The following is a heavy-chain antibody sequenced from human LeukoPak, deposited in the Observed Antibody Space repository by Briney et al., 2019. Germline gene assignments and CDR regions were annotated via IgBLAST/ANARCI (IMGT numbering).Heavy chain of an antibody. V-gene: IGHV4-4*09. CDR1: GASISSYY. CDR2: IYTSGST. Sequence: PSETLPLTCTVSGASISSYYWSWIRQSPGKGLDWIGWIGDIYTSGSTNYNPSFKSRVNISVDTSKKQFSLRLSSVTAADTAVYYCVRYSGGGRTAFADCWGQGTLVTVSS. J-gene: IGHJ4*02. D-gene: IGHD3-10*01. CDR3: VRYSGGGRTAFADC.